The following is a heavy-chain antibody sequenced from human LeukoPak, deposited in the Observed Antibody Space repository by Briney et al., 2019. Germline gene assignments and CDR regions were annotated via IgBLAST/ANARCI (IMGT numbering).Heavy chain of an antibody. CDR3: ALRPLGYCSGGSCYFDY. J-gene: IGHJ4*02. CDR2: INHSGST. CDR1: GGSFSGYY. V-gene: IGHV4-34*01. Sequence: PSETLSLTCTVYGGSFSGYYWSWIRQPPGKGLEWIGEINHSGSTNYNPSLKSRVTISVDTSKNQFSLKLSSVTAADTAVYYCALRPLGYCSGGSCYFDYWGQGTLVTVSS. D-gene: IGHD2-15*01.